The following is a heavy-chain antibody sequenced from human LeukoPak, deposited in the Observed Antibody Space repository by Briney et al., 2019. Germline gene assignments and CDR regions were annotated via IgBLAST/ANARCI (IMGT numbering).Heavy chain of an antibody. CDR3: VRDANTPIDDLDY. D-gene: IGHD5-18*01. J-gene: IGHJ4*02. Sequence: GASVKVSCKASGFTFSDYYIHWVRQAPGQGLEWMGWITPDGGGTNYAQKFQGWVTMTRDTSISTAYMELSRLTSDDTAVYYCVRDANTPIDDLDYWGQGTLVTVSS. CDR2: ITPDGGGT. CDR1: GFTFSDYY. V-gene: IGHV1-2*04.